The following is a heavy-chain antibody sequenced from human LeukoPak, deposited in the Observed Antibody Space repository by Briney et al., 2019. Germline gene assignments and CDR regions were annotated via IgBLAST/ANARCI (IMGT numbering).Heavy chain of an antibody. CDR2: MNPNSGNT. Sequence: GASVKVSCKASGYTFTSYDINWVRQATGQGLEWMGWMNPNSGNTGYAQKFQGRVTMTRNTSISTAYMELSSLRSEDTAVYYCARRQMVRGVISSYGMDVWGQGTTVTVSS. D-gene: IGHD3-10*01. CDR1: GYTFTSYD. J-gene: IGHJ6*02. CDR3: ARRQMVRGVISSYGMDV. V-gene: IGHV1-8*01.